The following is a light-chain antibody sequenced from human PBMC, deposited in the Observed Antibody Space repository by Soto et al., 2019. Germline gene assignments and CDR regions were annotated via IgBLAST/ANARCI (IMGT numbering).Light chain of an antibody. V-gene: IGLV2-23*03. CDR1: SSVVGSYNL. J-gene: IGLJ2*01. CDR3: CSYAGSNAIHVV. CDR2: EGS. Sequence: QSALTQPASVSGSPGQSITISCTGTSSVVGSYNLVSWYQQHPGKAPKLMIYEGSKRPSGVSNRFSGSKSGNTASLTISGLQAEDEADYYCCSYAGSNAIHVVFGGGTKLTVL.